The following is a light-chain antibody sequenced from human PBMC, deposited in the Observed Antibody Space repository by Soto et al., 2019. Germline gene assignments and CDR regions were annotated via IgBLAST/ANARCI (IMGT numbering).Light chain of an antibody. CDR3: QKYNSLLFT. V-gene: IGKV1-27*01. Sequence: DIQMTQSPSSLSASVGDRVTITCRASQGISNYLAWYQQKPGKVPKLLIYDASTLQSGVPSRFSGSGSGTDFTLTISSLQTEDVATYYCQKYNSLLFTFGPGTKVDIK. CDR1: QGISNY. CDR2: DAS. J-gene: IGKJ3*01.